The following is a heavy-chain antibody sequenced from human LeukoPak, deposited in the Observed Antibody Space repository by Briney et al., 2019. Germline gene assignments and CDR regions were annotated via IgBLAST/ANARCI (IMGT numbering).Heavy chain of an antibody. CDR2: IWYDGTNK. J-gene: IGHJ4*02. D-gene: IGHD6-19*01. CDR3: AKDLRMSGWYYFDH. Sequence: GGSLRLSCAASGFSFDSYGMHWVRQAPGKGLEWVATIWYDGTNKYYADSVKGRFTISRDNSKNTIYLQMNSLRCEDTAVYYCAKDLRMSGWYYFDHWGQGTLVTVSS. CDR1: GFSFDSYG. V-gene: IGHV3-33*06.